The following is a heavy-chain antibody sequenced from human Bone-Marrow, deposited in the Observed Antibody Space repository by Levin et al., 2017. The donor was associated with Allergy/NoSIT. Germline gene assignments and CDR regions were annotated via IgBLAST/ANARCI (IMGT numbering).Heavy chain of an antibody. V-gene: IGHV3-15*07. CDR3: TTSRKDCNSGNCYGGSLDN. Sequence: GGSLRLSCAASGFTFTNAWMTWVRQAPGKGLEWVGLIKSNPDGGTTYYAAPVKGKFTISRDDSKNTMYLQMDSLRTEDTAMYYCTTSRKDCNSGNCYGGSLDNWGQGTLVTVSS. CDR1: GFTFTNAW. CDR2: IKSNPDGGTT. J-gene: IGHJ4*02. D-gene: IGHD2-15*01.